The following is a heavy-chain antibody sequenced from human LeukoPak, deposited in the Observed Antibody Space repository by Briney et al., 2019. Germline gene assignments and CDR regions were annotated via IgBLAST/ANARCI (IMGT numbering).Heavy chain of an antibody. D-gene: IGHD3-3*01. V-gene: IGHV4-59*01. CDR2: IYYSGST. Sequence: PSETLSLTCTVSGGSISSYYWSWIRQPPGKGLEWIGYIYYSGSTNYNPSLESRVTISVDTSKNQFSLKLSSVTAADTAVYYCARDRSEFDYWGQGTLVTVSP. CDR1: GGSISSYY. CDR3: ARDRSEFDY. J-gene: IGHJ4*02.